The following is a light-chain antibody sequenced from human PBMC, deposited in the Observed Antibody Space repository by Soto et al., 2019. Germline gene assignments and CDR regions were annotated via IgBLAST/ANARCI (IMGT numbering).Light chain of an antibody. CDR2: EAS. V-gene: IGKV1-39*01. CDR1: QTISTY. CDR3: QQSDSTPYT. J-gene: IGKJ2*01. Sequence: DIQMTQSPSSLSASVGDRDTIACRASQTISTYLNWYQQKPGKAPRLLIYEASSLLSGVPSRFSGSGSGTDFTLTIASLQPEDFSTYYCQQSDSTPYTFGQGTKVEI.